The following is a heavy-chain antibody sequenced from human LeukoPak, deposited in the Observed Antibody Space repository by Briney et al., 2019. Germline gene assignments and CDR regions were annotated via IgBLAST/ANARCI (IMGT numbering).Heavy chain of an antibody. V-gene: IGHV4-4*07. J-gene: IGHJ4*02. Sequence: PSETLSLICNVSSDPINNYYWTWIRQPAGKGLEWIGRMYSSGITNYSPSLKSRLALSPDTSTKQFFLTLHSVTAADTAVYHCARALLSTVVNPLDSWGQGILVIVSS. CDR1: SDPINNYY. CDR3: ARALLSTVVNPLDS. CDR2: MYSSGIT. D-gene: IGHD4-23*01.